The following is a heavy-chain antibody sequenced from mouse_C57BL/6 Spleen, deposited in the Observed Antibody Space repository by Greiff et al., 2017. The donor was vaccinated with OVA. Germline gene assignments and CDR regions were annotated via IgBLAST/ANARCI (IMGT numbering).Heavy chain of an antibody. CDR2: IHPNSGST. CDR1: GYTFTSYW. CDR3: AREEGGRYAVAY. D-gene: IGHD1-1*02. J-gene: IGHJ4*01. V-gene: IGHV1-64*01. Sequence: QVQLQQPGAELVKPGASVKLSCKASGYTFTSYWMHWVKQRPGQGLEWIGMIHPNSGSTNYNEKFKSKATLSVDKSSSTAYMQLSSLTSEDSAVDDCAREEGGRYAVAYWGQGTSVTVSS.